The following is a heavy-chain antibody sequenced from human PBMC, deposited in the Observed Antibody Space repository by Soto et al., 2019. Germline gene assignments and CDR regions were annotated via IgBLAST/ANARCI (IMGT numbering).Heavy chain of an antibody. J-gene: IGHJ4*02. D-gene: IGHD5-18*01. CDR3: SRGILV. CDR2: ISYVGST. CDR1: GGSINSGGYC. V-gene: IGHV4-31*03. Sequence: QVQLQESGPGLVKPSQTLSLTCTVSGGSINSGGYCWSWIRQHPGKGLDWIGCISYVGSTSYNPSLKSRLTLPVDASKNQFSLKLTSVPAADTAVYYCSRGILVWGQGALITVSS.